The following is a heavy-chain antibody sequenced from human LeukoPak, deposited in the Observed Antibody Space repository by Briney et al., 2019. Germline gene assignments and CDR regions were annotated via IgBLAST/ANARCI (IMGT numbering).Heavy chain of an antibody. D-gene: IGHD3-22*01. J-gene: IGHJ5*02. Sequence: SQTLSLTCTVSGGSISSGDYYWSWIRQPPGKGLEWIAYMYCSGSTYYHPSLKSRVTMSADTSKNQLSLKLSSVTAADTAVYYCARPYYYDSRIDPWGQGILVTVSS. CDR1: GGSISSGDYY. CDR3: ARPYYYDSRIDP. CDR2: MYCSGST. V-gene: IGHV4-30-4*01.